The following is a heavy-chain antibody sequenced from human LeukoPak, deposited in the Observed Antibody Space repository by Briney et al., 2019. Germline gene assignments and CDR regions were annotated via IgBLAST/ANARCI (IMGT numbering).Heavy chain of an antibody. CDR1: GGSLSSYY. D-gene: IGHD3-22*01. CDR3: ARDAGYYDSSGYYWYY. Sequence: SETLSLTCTVSGGSLSSYYWSWIRQPPGKGLEWIGYIYYSGSTNYNPSLKSRVAISVDTSKNQFSLKLSSVTAADTAVYYCARDAGYYDSSGYYWYYWGQGTLVTVSS. CDR2: IYYSGST. J-gene: IGHJ4*02. V-gene: IGHV4-59*01.